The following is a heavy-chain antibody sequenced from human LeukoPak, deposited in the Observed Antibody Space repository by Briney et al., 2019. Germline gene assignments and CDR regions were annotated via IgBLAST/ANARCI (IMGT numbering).Heavy chain of an antibody. CDR2: ISAYNGNT. Sequence: ASVKVSCKASGYTFTSYGISWVRQAPGQGLERMGWISAYNGNTNYAQKLQGRVTMTTDTSTSTAYMELRSLRSDDTAVYYCARFRRRDRIQLWSDFDYWGQGTLVTVPS. J-gene: IGHJ4*02. CDR1: GYTFTSYG. V-gene: IGHV1-18*01. D-gene: IGHD5-18*01. CDR3: ARFRRRDRIQLWSDFDY.